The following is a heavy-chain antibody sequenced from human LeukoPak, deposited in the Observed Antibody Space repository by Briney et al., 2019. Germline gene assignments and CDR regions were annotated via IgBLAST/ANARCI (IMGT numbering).Heavy chain of an antibody. J-gene: IGHJ5*02. D-gene: IGHD4-23*01. CDR2: IYSSGST. CDR3: ARGGGGKTNWFDP. CDR1: GGSISSGSYY. Sequence: SQTLSLTCTVSGGSISSGSYYWNWIRQPAGKGLEWIGRIYSSGSTNYNPSLKSQVTISVDTSKNQFSLKLSSVTAADTAVYYCARGGGGKTNWFDPWGQGTLVTVSS. V-gene: IGHV4-61*02.